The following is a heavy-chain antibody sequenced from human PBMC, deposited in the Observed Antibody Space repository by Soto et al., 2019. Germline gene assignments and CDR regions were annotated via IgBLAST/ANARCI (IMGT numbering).Heavy chain of an antibody. V-gene: IGHV1-18*01. Sequence: QVQLVQSGAEVKKPGASVKVSCKASGYTFSSYGISWVRQAPGQGLEWMGWISAYNGYTNYAQNLQGRVTMTIDTXXSTAYMELRSLTTDDTAVYYCAGRCGSGGSCYSRYWGQGTLVTVSS. CDR3: AGRCGSGGSCYSRY. D-gene: IGHD2-15*01. J-gene: IGHJ4*02. CDR1: GYTFSSYG. CDR2: ISAYNGYT.